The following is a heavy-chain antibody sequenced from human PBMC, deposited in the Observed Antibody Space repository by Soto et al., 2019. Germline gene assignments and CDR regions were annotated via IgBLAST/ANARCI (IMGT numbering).Heavy chain of an antibody. Sequence: PSATLSLTCTVSGGSVSSGSYYWSWIRHPPGKGMECIGYIYYSGSTNYNPSLKSRVTISVDTSKNQFSLKLSSVTAADTAVYYCARDSPAEYYYDSSGYPYYFDYWGQGTLVTVSS. V-gene: IGHV4-61*01. J-gene: IGHJ4*02. CDR1: GGSVSSGSYY. D-gene: IGHD3-22*01. CDR2: IYYSGST. CDR3: ARDSPAEYYYDSSGYPYYFDY.